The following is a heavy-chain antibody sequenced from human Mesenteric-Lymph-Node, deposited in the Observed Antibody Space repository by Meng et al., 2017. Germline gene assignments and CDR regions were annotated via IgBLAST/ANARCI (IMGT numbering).Heavy chain of an antibody. CDR3: ARDPWFGEFPLFDY. Sequence: LPCTVPGGSISSYYWSWIRQPAGKGLEWIGRIYTSGSTNYNPSLKSRVTMSVDTSKNQFSLKLSSVTAADTAVYYCARDPWFGEFPLFDYWGQGTLVTVSS. D-gene: IGHD3-10*01. J-gene: IGHJ4*02. CDR1: GGSISSYY. CDR2: IYTSGST. V-gene: IGHV4-4*07.